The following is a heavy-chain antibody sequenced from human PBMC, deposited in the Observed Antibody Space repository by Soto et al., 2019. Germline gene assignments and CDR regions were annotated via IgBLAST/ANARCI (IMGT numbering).Heavy chain of an antibody. V-gene: IGHV4-59*01. J-gene: IGHJ4*02. CDR3: ARETIAAAGRWDY. D-gene: IGHD6-13*01. Sequence: QVQLQESGPGLVKPSETLSLTCTVSGGSISSYYWSWIRQPPGKGLEWIGYIYYSGSTNYNPSLKSRVTISVDTSKNQFSLKLSSVTAADTAVYYCARETIAAAGRWDYWGQGTLVTVSS. CDR1: GGSISSYY. CDR2: IYYSGST.